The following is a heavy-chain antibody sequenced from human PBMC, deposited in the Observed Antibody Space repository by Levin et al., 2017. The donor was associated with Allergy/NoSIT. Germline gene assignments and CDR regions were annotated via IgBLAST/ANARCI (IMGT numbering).Heavy chain of an antibody. CDR2: IFSNDET. D-gene: IGHD4-17*01. Sequence: SGPTLVKPTETLTLTCTVSGFSLTDASVGVSWIRQPPGKALEWLAQIFSNDETSYNTSLKYRVTISKDASKSMVLLSMTNMDAVDTATYYCARIQGGYGDYYFDYWGQGTLVTISS. V-gene: IGHV2-26*01. CDR3: ARIQGGYGDYYFDY. J-gene: IGHJ4*02. CDR1: GFSLTDASVG.